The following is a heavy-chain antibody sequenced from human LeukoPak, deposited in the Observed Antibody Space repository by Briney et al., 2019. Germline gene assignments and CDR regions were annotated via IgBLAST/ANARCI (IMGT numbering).Heavy chain of an antibody. CDR2: INAGNGNT. V-gene: IGHV1-3*01. CDR3: ARSKWFGGSNAFDI. CDR1: GYTFTSYA. J-gene: IGHJ3*02. D-gene: IGHD3-10*01. Sequence: ASVKVSCKASGYTFTSYAMHWVRQAPGQRLEWMGWINAGNGNTKYSQKFQGRVTITRDTSASTAYMELSSLRSEDTAVYYCARSKWFGGSNAFDIWGQGTMVTVSS.